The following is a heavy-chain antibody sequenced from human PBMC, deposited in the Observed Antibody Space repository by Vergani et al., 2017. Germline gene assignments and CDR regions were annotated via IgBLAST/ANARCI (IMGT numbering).Heavy chain of an antibody. Sequence: EVQLVESGGGLVKPGGSLRLSCAASGFTFSSYSMNWVRQAPGKGLEWVSSISSSSSYIYYADSVKGRFTISRDNAKNSLYLQMNSLRAEDTAVYYCASPGTVTKGNWYFDLWGRGTLVTVSS. J-gene: IGHJ2*01. CDR3: ASPGTVTKGNWYFDL. CDR2: ISSSSSYI. D-gene: IGHD4-17*01. V-gene: IGHV3-21*01. CDR1: GFTFSSYS.